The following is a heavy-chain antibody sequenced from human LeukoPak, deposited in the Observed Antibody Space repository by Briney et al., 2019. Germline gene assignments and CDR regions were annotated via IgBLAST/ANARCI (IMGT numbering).Heavy chain of an antibody. Sequence: SETLSLTCAVHGGSFSGYYWSWIRQPPGKGLEWIGEINHSGSTNYNPSLKSRVTISVDTSKNQFSLKLSSVTAADTAVYYCARAIRLPYYYYYYYMDVWGKGTTVTVSS. CDR2: INHSGST. V-gene: IGHV4-34*01. CDR3: ARAIRLPYYYYYYYMDV. CDR1: GGSFSGYY. D-gene: IGHD3-10*01. J-gene: IGHJ6*03.